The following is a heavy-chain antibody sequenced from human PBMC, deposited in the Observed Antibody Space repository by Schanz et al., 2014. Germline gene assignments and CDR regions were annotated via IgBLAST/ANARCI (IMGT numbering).Heavy chain of an antibody. CDR3: ARDGGRDGYNLAFDV. CDR2: MYINSGST. Sequence: EVQLVGSGGGLIQPGGSLRLSCAVSGFTVNTNYMSWVRQAPGKGLEWISSMYINSGSTQYADSVKGRFIISRDSSKNTLFLQMNSLRAEDTAVYFCARDGGRDGYNLAFDVWGQGTLVTVSS. D-gene: IGHD5-12*01. V-gene: IGHV3-53*01. J-gene: IGHJ3*01. CDR1: GFTVNTNY.